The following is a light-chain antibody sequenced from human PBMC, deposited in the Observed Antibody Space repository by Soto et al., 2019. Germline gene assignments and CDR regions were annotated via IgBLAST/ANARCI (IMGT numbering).Light chain of an antibody. CDR1: SSDVFGYNY. V-gene: IGLV2-8*01. Sequence: QSVLTQPPSASGSPGQSVTISCTGTSSDVFGYNYVSWCQHHPGKAPKLMIYEVSKRPSGVPDRFSGSKSGNTASLTVSGLQAEDEADYYCSSYAGSNIYYVFGTGTKVTVL. CDR3: SSYAGSNIYYV. J-gene: IGLJ1*01. CDR2: EVS.